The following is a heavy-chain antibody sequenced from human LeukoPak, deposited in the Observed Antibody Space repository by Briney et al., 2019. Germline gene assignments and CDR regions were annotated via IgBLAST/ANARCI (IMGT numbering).Heavy chain of an antibody. CDR3: ARDDSSGYPLDI. D-gene: IGHD3-22*01. J-gene: IGHJ3*02. CDR2: IYYSGST. V-gene: IGHV4-59*01. Sequence: SETLSLTCTVSGGPISSYYWSWIRQPPGKGLEWIGYIYYSGSTNYNPSLKSRVTISVDTSKNQFSLKLSSVTAADTAVYYCARDDSSGYPLDIWGQGTMVTVSS. CDR1: GGPISSYY.